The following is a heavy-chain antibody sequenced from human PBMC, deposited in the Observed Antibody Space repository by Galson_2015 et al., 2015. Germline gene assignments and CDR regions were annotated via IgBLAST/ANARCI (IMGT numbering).Heavy chain of an antibody. D-gene: IGHD2-2*01. CDR1: GGTFSSYA. Sequence: SVKVSCKASGGTFSSYAISRVRQAPGQGLEWMGGIIPIFGTANYAQKFQGRVTITADESTSTAYMELSSLRSEDTAVYYCARVPPAALDNWFDPWGQGTLVTVSS. V-gene: IGHV1-69*13. J-gene: IGHJ5*02. CDR3: ARVPPAALDNWFDP. CDR2: IIPIFGTA.